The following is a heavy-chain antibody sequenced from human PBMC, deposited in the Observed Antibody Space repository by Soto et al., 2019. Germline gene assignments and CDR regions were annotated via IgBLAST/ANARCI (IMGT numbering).Heavy chain of an antibody. CDR3: ASINYDILTGYGMDY. J-gene: IGHJ4*02. CDR1: GFTFSSYW. D-gene: IGHD3-9*01. V-gene: IGHV3-74*01. Sequence: GGSLRLSCAASGFTFSSYWMHWVRQAPGKGLVWVSRINSDGSSTSYADSVKGRFTISRDNAKNTLYLQMNSLRAEDTAVYYCASINYDILTGYGMDYWGQGTLVTVSS. CDR2: INSDGSST.